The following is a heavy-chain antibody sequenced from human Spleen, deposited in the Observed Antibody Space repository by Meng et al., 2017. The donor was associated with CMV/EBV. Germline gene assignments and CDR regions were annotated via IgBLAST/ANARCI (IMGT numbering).Heavy chain of an antibody. D-gene: IGHD2-2*01. J-gene: IGHJ4*02. CDR3: ARGPRSYQLPDGYFDY. Sequence: SQTLSLTCVVSGGSISGTSYYWGWIRQSPGEGLEWIGSIHYGGSAYYNPSLRSRVSVSVDPSKNQFSLKLSSVTAADMAVYYCARGPRSYQLPDGYFDYWGQGTLVTVSS. CDR2: IHYGGSA. V-gene: IGHV4-39*07. CDR1: GGSISGTSYY.